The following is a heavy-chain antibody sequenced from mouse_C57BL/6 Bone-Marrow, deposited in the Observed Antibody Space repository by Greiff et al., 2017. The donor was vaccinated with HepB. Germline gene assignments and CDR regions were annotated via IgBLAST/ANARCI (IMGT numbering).Heavy chain of an antibody. J-gene: IGHJ1*03. CDR1: GFTFSDYY. Sequence: EVQLVESGGGLVQPGGSLKLSCAASGFTFSDYYMYWVRQTPEKRLEWVAYISNGGGSTYYPDTVKGRFTISRDNAKNTLYLQMSRLKSEDTAMYYCARPYYYYGSSFYWYFDVWGTGTTVTVSS. CDR3: ARPYYYYGSSFYWYFDV. V-gene: IGHV5-12*01. D-gene: IGHD1-1*01. CDR2: ISNGGGST.